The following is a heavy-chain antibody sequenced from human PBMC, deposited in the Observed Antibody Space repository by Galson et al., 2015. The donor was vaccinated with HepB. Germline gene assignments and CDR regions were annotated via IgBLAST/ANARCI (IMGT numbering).Heavy chain of an antibody. D-gene: IGHD1-1*01. CDR1: GYTFTSYG. Sequence: SVKVSCKASGYTFTSYGISWVRQAPGQGLEWMGWISAYNGNTNYAQKLQGRVTMTTDTSTSTAYMELRSLRSDDTAVYYCARDLYKWAPSNYYYYYGMDVWGQGTTVTVSS. CDR2: ISAYNGNT. J-gene: IGHJ6*02. CDR3: ARDLYKWAPSNYYYYYGMDV. V-gene: IGHV1-18*01.